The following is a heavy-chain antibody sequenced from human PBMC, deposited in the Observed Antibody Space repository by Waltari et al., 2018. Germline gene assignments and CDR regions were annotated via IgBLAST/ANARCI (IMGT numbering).Heavy chain of an antibody. CDR2: ISAYNGNT. CDR3: ARMCSGGSCHGRGGSLDP. V-gene: IGHV1-18*01. CDR1: GYTFTSYG. Sequence: QVQLVQSGAEVKKPGASVKVSCKASGYTFTSYGISWVRQAPGQGLEWMGWISAYNGNTNYAQKLQGRVTMTTDTSTSTAYMELRSLRSDDTAVYYCARMCSGGSCHGRGGSLDPWGQGTLVTVSS. D-gene: IGHD2-15*01. J-gene: IGHJ5*02.